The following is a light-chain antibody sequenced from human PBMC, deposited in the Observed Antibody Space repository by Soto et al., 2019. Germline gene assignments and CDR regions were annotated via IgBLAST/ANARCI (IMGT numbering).Light chain of an antibody. Sequence: EIVLTQSPGTLSLSPGESAALSCRVSQTISTYLAWYQQKPGQAPTLLIYDASTRATGIPARFSGSGSGTDFILTISYLEPEDFAVYYCLQRSDWPITFGQGTRLEI. CDR3: LQRSDWPIT. J-gene: IGKJ5*01. CDR1: QTISTY. CDR2: DAS. V-gene: IGKV3-11*01.